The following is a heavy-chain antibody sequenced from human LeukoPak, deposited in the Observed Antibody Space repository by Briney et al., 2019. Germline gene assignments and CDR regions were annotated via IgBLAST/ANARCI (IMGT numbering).Heavy chain of an antibody. V-gene: IGHV4-39*01. Sequence: PSETLSLTCTVSGASVSGSPYYWGWIRQPPGKGLEWIGSIYSSGSTYYNASLQSRVTISIETSKNQFSLKLSSVTAADTAVYYCAMTYDYGDYDAFGIWGQGTMVTVSS. D-gene: IGHD4-17*01. CDR3: AMTYDYGDYDAFGI. J-gene: IGHJ3*02. CDR1: GASVSGSPYY. CDR2: IYSSGST.